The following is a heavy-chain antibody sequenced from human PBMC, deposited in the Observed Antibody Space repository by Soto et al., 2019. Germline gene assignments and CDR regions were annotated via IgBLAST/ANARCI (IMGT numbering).Heavy chain of an antibody. CDR2: IIPIFGTA. V-gene: IGHV1-69*01. Sequence: QVQLVQSGAEVKKPGSSVKVSCKASGGTFSSYAISWVRQAPGQGLDWMVGIIPIFGTANYAQKFQGRVTSTADESTSTAYMGLSSLKYEDTAVYYCARVIAASPDYYYYGMDVWGQGTTVTVSS. CDR3: ARVIAASPDYYYYGMDV. D-gene: IGHD6-6*01. CDR1: GGTFSSYA. J-gene: IGHJ6*02.